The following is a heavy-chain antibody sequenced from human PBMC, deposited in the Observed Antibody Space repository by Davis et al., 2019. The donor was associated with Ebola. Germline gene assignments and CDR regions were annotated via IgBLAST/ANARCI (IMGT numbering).Heavy chain of an antibody. CDR3: VPGTWI. CDR2: IWYDGRTQ. Sequence: GESLKISCAASGFTFSRYGMHWVRQAPGKGLEWVAVIWYDGRTQYYADSVKGRFIISRDDSKNSLYLQMNTLRVEDTAIYYCVPGTWIRGQGTLVTVSS. V-gene: IGHV3-33*01. J-gene: IGHJ4*02. D-gene: IGHD5-18*01. CDR1: GFTFSRYG.